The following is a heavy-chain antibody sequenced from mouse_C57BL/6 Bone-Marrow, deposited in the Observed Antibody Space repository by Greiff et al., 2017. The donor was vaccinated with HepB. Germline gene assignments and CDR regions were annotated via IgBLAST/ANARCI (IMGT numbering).Heavy chain of an antibody. CDR1: GFNIKDDY. CDR3: TTEGVTGSYWYFDV. J-gene: IGHJ1*03. CDR2: IDPENGDT. V-gene: IGHV14-4*01. Sequence: VQLQQSGAELVRPGASVKLSCTASGFNIKDDYMHWVKQRPEQGLEWIGWIDPENGDTEYASKFQGKATITADTSSNTAYLQLSSLTSEDTAVYYCTTEGVTGSYWYFDVWGTGTTVTVSS. D-gene: IGHD2-2*01.